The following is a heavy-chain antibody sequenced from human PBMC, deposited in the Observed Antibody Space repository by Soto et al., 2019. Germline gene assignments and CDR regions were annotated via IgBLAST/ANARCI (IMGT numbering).Heavy chain of an antibody. CDR1: NGSISTNGHY. CDR2: IYYTVNS. V-gene: IGHV4-31*03. CDR3: AREQWGFDS. D-gene: IGHD6-19*01. J-gene: IGHJ4*02. Sequence: QVQLQESGPELVKSSQTLSLTCTVSNGSISTNGHYWTWIRQRPGKGLEWIAYIYYTVNSYYNPSLKSRFTISIDTSKKQFSLTLRSVTAADTAVYYCAREQWGFDSWGQGTLVTVSS.